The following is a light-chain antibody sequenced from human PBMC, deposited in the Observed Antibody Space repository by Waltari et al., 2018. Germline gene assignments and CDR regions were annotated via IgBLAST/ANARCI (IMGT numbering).Light chain of an antibody. CDR3: QQYNTDPWT. J-gene: IGKJ1*01. CDR1: QTILTW. Sequence: DIQMTQSPSSLSASVGDTVTITCRASQTILTWLAWYQQKPGKAPKLLIYDASTLESGVPSRFSGSGSGTEFTLTISSLQPLDFAVYYCQQYNTDPWTFGQGTQVEI. V-gene: IGKV1-5*01. CDR2: DAS.